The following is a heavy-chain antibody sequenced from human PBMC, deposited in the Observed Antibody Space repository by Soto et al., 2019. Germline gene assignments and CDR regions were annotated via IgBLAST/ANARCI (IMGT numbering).Heavy chain of an antibody. V-gene: IGHV4-31*03. CDR3: ARGGGSYRFDY. Sequence: PSETLSLTCTVSGGSISSGGYYWSWIRQYPGKGLEWIAYIYSSGSTYHNPSLKSRITISGDTSKNQFSLKLSSVTAADTAVYYCARGGGSYRFDYWGQGILVTVSS. CDR1: GGSISSGGYY. J-gene: IGHJ4*02. D-gene: IGHD1-26*01. CDR2: IYSSGST.